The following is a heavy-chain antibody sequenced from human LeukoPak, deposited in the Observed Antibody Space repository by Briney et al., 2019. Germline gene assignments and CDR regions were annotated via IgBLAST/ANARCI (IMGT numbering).Heavy chain of an antibody. V-gene: IGHV3-74*01. Sequence: GGSLRLSCAASGLTFSSYAMSWVRQAPGKGLVWVARINVEGNYIDYAESVKGRFTISRDSAKNTLYLQMNSLRAEDTAVYSCARDLTGPYDHWGQGTLVTVSS. CDR3: ARDLTGPYDH. CDR1: GLTFSSYA. J-gene: IGHJ4*02. CDR2: INVEGNYI. D-gene: IGHD3-22*01.